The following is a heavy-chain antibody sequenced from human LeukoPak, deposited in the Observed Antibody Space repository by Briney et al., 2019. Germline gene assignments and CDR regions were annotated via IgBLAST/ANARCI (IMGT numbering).Heavy chain of an antibody. D-gene: IGHD3-22*01. CDR1: GGSISGYY. J-gene: IGHJ3*02. CDR3: ARPYYYDSSGSYYI. V-gene: IGHV4-59*12. Sequence: SETLSLTCTVSGGSISGYYWSWIRQPPGKGLERIAYIYYNGISNYNPSLKSRVTISVDTSKNQFSLKLSSVTAADTAVYYCARPYYYDSSGSYYIWGQGTMVTVSS. CDR2: IYYNGIS.